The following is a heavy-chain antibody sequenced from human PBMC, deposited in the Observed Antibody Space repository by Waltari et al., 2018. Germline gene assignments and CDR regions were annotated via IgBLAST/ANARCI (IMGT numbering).Heavy chain of an antibody. CDR3: AKLPTTGSFLDY. Sequence: EVQLVESGGGLVQPGGSLRLSCAASGFTFSNYPLSGVRQPPGKGLEWVSAIGGSGGTTYFADSGKGRFTISRDNSKDTLYLQMNSLRAEDTAVYYCAKLPTTGSFLDYWGQGTLVTVSS. V-gene: IGHV3-23*04. CDR1: GFTFSNYP. D-gene: IGHD1-26*01. CDR2: IGGSGGTT. J-gene: IGHJ4*02.